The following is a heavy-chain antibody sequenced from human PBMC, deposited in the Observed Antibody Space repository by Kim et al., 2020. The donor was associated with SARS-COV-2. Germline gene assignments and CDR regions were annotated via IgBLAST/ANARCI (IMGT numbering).Heavy chain of an antibody. CDR2: IYYSGST. D-gene: IGHD6-13*01. V-gene: IGHV4-61*01. CDR3: ARVGAAAGTFDY. J-gene: IGHJ4*02. CDR1: GGSVSSGSYY. Sequence: SETLSLTCTVSGGSVSSGSYYWSWIRQPPGKGLEWIGYIYYSGSTNYNPSLKSRVTISVDTSKNQFSLKLSSVTAADTAVYYCARVGAAAGTFDYWGQGT.